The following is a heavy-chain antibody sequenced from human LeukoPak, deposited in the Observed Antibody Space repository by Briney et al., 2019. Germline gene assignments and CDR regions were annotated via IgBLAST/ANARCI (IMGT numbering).Heavy chain of an antibody. V-gene: IGHV4-59*01. J-gene: IGHJ4*02. CDR1: GGSISSYY. D-gene: IGHD6-6*01. CDR2: IYYSGST. CDR3: ARTGSAARGDYFDY. Sequence: SETPSLTCTVSGGSISSYYWSWIRQPPGKGLEWIGYIYYSGSTNYNPSLKSRVTISVDTSKNQFSLKLSSVTAADTAVYYCARTGSAARGDYFDYWGQGTLVTVSS.